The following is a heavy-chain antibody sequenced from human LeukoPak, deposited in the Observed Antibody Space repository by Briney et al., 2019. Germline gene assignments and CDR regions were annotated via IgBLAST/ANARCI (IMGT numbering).Heavy chain of an antibody. CDR3: ATGGWGSWSNSY. J-gene: IGHJ4*02. D-gene: IGHD2/OR15-2a*01. Sequence: TGGSLRLSCAASGFTFSSYSMNWVRQAPGKGLEWVSSISSSSSYIYYADSVKGRFTISRDNAKNSLYLQMSSLRGEDTAVYYCATGGWGSWSNSYWGQGTLVTVSS. CDR2: ISSSSSYI. CDR1: GFTFSSYS. V-gene: IGHV3-21*01.